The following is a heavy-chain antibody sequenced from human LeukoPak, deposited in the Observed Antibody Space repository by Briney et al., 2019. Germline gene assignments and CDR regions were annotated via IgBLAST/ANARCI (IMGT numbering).Heavy chain of an antibody. J-gene: IGHJ4*02. CDR2: FDPEDGET. CDR1: GYTLTELS. V-gene: IGHV1-24*01. CDR3: ATGHSAGSYGFDY. D-gene: IGHD1-26*01. Sequence: AAVKVSCKGSGYTLTELSMDGVRQAPGKGREGMGGFDPEDGETMYAQRFQGRVTMTEETSTDKAYMELTSLRSEDTDVYYCATGHSAGSYGFDYWGQGTLATVYS.